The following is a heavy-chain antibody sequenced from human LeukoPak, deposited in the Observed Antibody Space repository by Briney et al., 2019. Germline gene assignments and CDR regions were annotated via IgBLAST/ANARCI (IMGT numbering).Heavy chain of an antibody. V-gene: IGHV1-2*02. CDR2: INPNSGGT. Sequence: ASVKVSCKASGYTFTGYYMHWVRQAPGQGLEWMGWINPNSGGTNYAQKFQGRVTMTRDTSISTAYMELSRLRSDDTAVYYCARDFGSGSYYRSKGDYWGQGTLVTVSS. J-gene: IGHJ4*02. D-gene: IGHD3-10*01. CDR3: ARDFGSGSYYRSKGDY. CDR1: GYTFTGYY.